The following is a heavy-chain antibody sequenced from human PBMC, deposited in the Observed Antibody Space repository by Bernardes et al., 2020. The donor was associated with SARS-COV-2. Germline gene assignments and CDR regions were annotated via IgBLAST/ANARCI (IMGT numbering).Heavy chain of an antibody. CDR2: ISYDGNDQ. D-gene: IGHD3-9*01. CDR1: GFTFSRSA. CDR3: AKDNDWSFDY. V-gene: IGHV3-30-3*02. J-gene: IGHJ4*02. Sequence: VETLILSCAASGFTFSRSAMHWVRQAPGQGLEWVAVISYDGNDQYYADSVKGRFTVSRDNSQNTLYVQLNSLRAEDTALYYCAKDNDWSFDYWGQGALVTGSS.